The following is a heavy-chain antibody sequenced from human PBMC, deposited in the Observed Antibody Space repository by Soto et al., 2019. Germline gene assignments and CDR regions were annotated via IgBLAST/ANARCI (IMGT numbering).Heavy chain of an antibody. CDR3: AKGIGWSGWGEEDFDY. CDR2: ISYDGSNK. D-gene: IGHD6-19*01. Sequence: GGSLRLSCAASGFTFSSYGMHWVRQAPGKGLEWVAVISYDGSNKYYADSVKGRFTISRDNSKNTLYLQMNSLRAEDTAVYYCAKGIGWSGWGEEDFDYWGQGTLVTVSS. V-gene: IGHV3-30*18. CDR1: GFTFSSYG. J-gene: IGHJ4*02.